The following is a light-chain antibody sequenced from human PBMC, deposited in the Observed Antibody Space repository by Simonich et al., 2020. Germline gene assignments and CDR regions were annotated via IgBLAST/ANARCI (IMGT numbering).Light chain of an antibody. V-gene: IGKV3-15*01. J-gene: IGKJ1*01. CDR2: GAS. CDR3: QQRSNWWT. CDR1: QSVSSN. Sequence: EIVMTQSPAPLSVSPGERATLSCRASQSVSSNLAWYQQKPGQAPRLLIYGASTRATGIPARFSGSGSGTEFTLTISSLQSEDFAVYYCQQRSNWWTFGQGTKVEIK.